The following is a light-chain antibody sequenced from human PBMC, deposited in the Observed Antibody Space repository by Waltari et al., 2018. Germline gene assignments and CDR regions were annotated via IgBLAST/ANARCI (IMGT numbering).Light chain of an antibody. CDR2: AAS. J-gene: IGKJ1*01. CDR1: HNINSF. CDR3: QQSYSTWT. Sequence: DIQMTQSPSSLSASVGDRVTITCRASHNINSFLNWYQQKPGDAPKLLIYAASSLHSGVPSRFSGSGSGTDYTLTISSLQPEDFATYYCQQSYSTWTSGHGTKVEI. V-gene: IGKV1-39*01.